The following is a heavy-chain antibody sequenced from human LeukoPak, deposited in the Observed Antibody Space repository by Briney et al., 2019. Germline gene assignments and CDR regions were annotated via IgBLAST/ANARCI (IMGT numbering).Heavy chain of an antibody. V-gene: IGHV3-74*01. CDR1: GFTFSTYW. J-gene: IGHJ5*02. CDR2: INSDGSST. CDR3: GSGPTGFA. Sequence: GGCLRLACAASGFTFSTYWMHWVRQAPGKGLVWVSRINSDGSSTRYADSVKGRFTISRDNAKNTLYLQMNSLRAEDTAVYLCGSGPTGFAWGQGTLVTVSS. D-gene: IGHD1-14*01.